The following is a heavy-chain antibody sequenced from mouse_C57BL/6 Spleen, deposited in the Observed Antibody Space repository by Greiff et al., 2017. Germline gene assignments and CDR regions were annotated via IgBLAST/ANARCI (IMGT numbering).Heavy chain of an antibody. D-gene: IGHD1-1*01. Sequence: QVQLQQSGAELVRPGASVKLSCKASGYTFTDYYINWVKQRPGQGLEWIARIYPGSGNTYYNEKFKGKATLTAEKSSSTAYMQLSSLTSEDSAVYFCARILRSGNYFDYWGQGTSLTVSS. V-gene: IGHV1-76*01. CDR3: ARILRSGNYFDY. CDR1: GYTFTDYY. J-gene: IGHJ2*02. CDR2: IYPGSGNT.